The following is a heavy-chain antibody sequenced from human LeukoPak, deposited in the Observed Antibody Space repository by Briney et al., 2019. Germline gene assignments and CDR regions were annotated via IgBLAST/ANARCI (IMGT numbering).Heavy chain of an antibody. Sequence: QTLSLTCAISGDSVSSNSAAWNWIRQSPSRGLEWLGRTYYRSKWYNDYAVSVKSRITINPDTSKNQFSLQLNSVTPEDTAVYYCARSYYDFWSGHYYMDVWGKGTTVTVSS. CDR1: GDSVSSNSAA. D-gene: IGHD3-3*01. V-gene: IGHV6-1*01. CDR3: ARSYYDFWSGHYYMDV. J-gene: IGHJ6*03. CDR2: TYYRSKWYN.